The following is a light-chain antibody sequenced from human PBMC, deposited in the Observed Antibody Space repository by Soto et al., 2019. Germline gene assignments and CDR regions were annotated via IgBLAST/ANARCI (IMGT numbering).Light chain of an antibody. CDR3: QQYGSSRWT. Sequence: EIVLTQSPGTLSLSPVERATLSCRASQSVSSSYLAWYQQNRGQAPRLLIYGASSRAPGIPDRFGGSGSGTDFTLTIGRLEPEDFAVYYCQQYGSSRWTFGQGTKVEIK. CDR1: QSVSSSY. V-gene: IGKV3-20*01. CDR2: GAS. J-gene: IGKJ1*01.